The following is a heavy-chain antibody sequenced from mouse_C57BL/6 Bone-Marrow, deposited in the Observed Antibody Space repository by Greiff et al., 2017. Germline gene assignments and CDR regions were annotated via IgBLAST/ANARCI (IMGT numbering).Heavy chain of an antibody. CDR3: ARSYYGSSSPFDY. D-gene: IGHD1-1*01. Sequence: EVQLQQSGPELVKPGASVKISCKASGYTFTDYYMNWVKQSHGKSLEWIGDINPNNGGTSYNQKFKGKATLTVDKSSSTAYMELRSLTSEDSAVYYCARSYYGSSSPFDYWGQGTTLTVSS. CDR2: INPNNGGT. J-gene: IGHJ2*01. CDR1: GYTFTDYY. V-gene: IGHV1-26*01.